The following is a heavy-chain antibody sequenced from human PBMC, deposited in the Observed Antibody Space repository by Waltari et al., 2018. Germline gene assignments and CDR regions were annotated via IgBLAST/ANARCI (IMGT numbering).Heavy chain of an antibody. J-gene: IGHJ6*03. CDR3: ARGEAVAGKNYYYYYYYMDV. Sequence: QVQLQESGPGLVKPSETLSLTCTVSGGSISSYYWSWIRQRPGKGLEWIGYIYYSGSTNYNPSLKSRVTISVDTSKNQFSLKLSSVTAADTAVYYCARGEAVAGKNYYYYYYYMDVWGKGTTVTVSS. V-gene: IGHV4-59*01. D-gene: IGHD6-19*01. CDR2: IYYSGST. CDR1: GGSISSYY.